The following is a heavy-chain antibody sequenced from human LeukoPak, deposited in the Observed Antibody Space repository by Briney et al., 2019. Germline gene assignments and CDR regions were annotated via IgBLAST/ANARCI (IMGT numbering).Heavy chain of an antibody. D-gene: IGHD2-21*02. V-gene: IGHV1-2*06. Sequence: ASVKVSCKASGYTFSGYYMHWVRQAPGQGLEWMGRINPNSGGTNYAQKFQGRVTMTRDTSISTAYMELSRLGSDDTAVYYCARDYCGGDCFPDYWGQGALVTVSS. CDR3: ARDYCGGDCFPDY. J-gene: IGHJ4*02. CDR1: GYTFSGYY. CDR2: INPNSGGT.